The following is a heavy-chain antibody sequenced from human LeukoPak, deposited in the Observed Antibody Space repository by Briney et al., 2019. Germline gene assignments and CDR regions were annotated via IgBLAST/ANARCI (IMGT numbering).Heavy chain of an antibody. V-gene: IGHV3-30*04. J-gene: IGHJ6*02. CDR3: ARDRGAGTGMDV. Sequence: PGRSLRLSCAASGFTFSSYAMHWVRQAPGKGLEWLAVISYDGSNKYYADSVKGRFTISRDNSKNTLYLQMNGLRAEDTAVYYCARDRGAGTGMDVWGQGTTVTVSS. D-gene: IGHD3-10*01. CDR2: ISYDGSNK. CDR1: GFTFSSYA.